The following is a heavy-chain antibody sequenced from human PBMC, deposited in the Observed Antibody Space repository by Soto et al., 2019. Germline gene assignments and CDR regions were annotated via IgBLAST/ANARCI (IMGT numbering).Heavy chain of an antibody. D-gene: IGHD2-2*01. CDR3: ARDNGRVVPDAMLAWFDP. V-gene: IGHV1-69*08. J-gene: IGHJ5*02. CDR1: GGTFSSYT. Sequence: QVQLVQSGAEVKKPGSSVKVSCKASGGTFSSYTISWVRQAPGQGLEWMGRIIPILGIGNYAQKFQGRVTITADKSTSTAYKELSSRRSEDTAVYYCARDNGRVVPDAMLAWFDPWGQGTLVTVSS. CDR2: IIPILGIG.